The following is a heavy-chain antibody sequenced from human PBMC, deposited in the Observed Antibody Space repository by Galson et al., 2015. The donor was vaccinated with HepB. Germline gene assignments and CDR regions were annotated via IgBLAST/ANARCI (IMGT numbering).Heavy chain of an antibody. V-gene: IGHV1-2*02. J-gene: IGHJ5*02. CDR2: INPNSGGT. CDR3: ARDGIRAAAPKSRKYNWFDP. D-gene: IGHD6-13*01. Sequence: SVKVSCKASGYTFTGYYMHWVRQAPGQGLEWMGWINPNSGGTNYAQKFQGRVTMTRDTSISTAYMELSRLRSDDTAVYYCARDGIRAAAPKSRKYNWFDPWGQGTLVTVSS. CDR1: GYTFTGYY.